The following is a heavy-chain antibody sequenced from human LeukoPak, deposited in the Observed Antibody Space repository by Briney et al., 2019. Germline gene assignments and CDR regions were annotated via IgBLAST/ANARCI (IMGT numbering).Heavy chain of an antibody. V-gene: IGHV3-23*01. Sequence: GGSLRLSCAASGFTFSSYALSWVRQAPGKGLEWVSAISGSGSSTYYADSVKGRFTISRDNSKNTLYLQMNSLRVEDTAVYYCAKLTGDQDYWGQGTLVAVSS. D-gene: IGHD7-27*01. CDR3: AKLTGDQDY. CDR1: GFTFSSYA. J-gene: IGHJ4*02. CDR2: ISGSGSST.